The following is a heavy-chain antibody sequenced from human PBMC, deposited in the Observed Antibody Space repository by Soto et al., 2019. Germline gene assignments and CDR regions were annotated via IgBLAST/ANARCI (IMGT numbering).Heavy chain of an antibody. J-gene: IGHJ4*02. V-gene: IGHV1-2*04. Sequence: ASVKVSCKASGYTFTGYYMHWVRQAPGQGLEWMGWINPNSGGTNYAQKFQGWVTMTRDTSISTAYMELSRLRSDDTAVYYCARGAFDRLLSQVGPYYFDYWGQGTLVTVSS. D-gene: IGHD3-9*01. CDR1: GYTFTGYY. CDR3: ARGAFDRLLSQVGPYYFDY. CDR2: INPNSGGT.